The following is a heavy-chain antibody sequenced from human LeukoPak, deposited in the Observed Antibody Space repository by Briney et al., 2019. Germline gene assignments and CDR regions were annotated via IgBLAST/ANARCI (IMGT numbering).Heavy chain of an antibody. D-gene: IGHD3-22*01. CDR1: GYTFTSYD. V-gene: IGHV1-8*01. J-gene: IGHJ4*02. CDR2: MNPNSGNT. CDR3: ARANSYDSSGNFDY. Sequence: ASVKVSCKASGYTFTSYDINWVRQATGQGLEWMGWMNPNSGNTGYAQKFQGRITMTRNTSISTAYMELSSLRSEDTAVYYCARANSYDSSGNFDYWGQGTLVTVSS.